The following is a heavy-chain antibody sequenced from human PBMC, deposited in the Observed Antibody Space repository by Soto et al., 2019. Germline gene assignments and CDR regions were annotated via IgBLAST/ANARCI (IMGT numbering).Heavy chain of an antibody. J-gene: IGHJ4*02. CDR2: MNPNSGNT. D-gene: IGHD2-15*01. CDR1: GYTFTSYD. V-gene: IGHV1-8*01. Sequence: ASVKVSCKASGYTFTSYDINWVRQATGQGLEWMGWMNPNSGNTGYAQKFQGRVTMTRNTSISTAYMELSSLRSEDTAVYYCARDPVSVYCSGGSCYRADYWGQGTLVPVSS. CDR3: ARDPVSVYCSGGSCYRADY.